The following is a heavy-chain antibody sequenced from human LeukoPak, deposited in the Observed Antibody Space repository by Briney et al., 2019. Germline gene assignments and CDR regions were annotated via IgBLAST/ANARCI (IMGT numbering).Heavy chain of an antibody. J-gene: IGHJ4*02. D-gene: IGHD5-18*01. V-gene: IGHV4-59*01. Sequence: KPSETLSLTCTAAGGSLSSYYCSWIRQPPRKGPEWIGYIDFSGSTSYNTSLKSRVTISIDTSKNQFSLRLSSVTAADTAVYYCARGASGYSYGWGQGTLVTVSS. CDR3: ARGASGYSYG. CDR1: GGSLSSYY. CDR2: IDFSGST.